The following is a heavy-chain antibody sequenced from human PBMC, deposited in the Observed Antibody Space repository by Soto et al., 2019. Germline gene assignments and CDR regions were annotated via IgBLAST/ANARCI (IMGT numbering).Heavy chain of an antibody. J-gene: IGHJ6*02. CDR3: AREGAAAAGMDV. CDR2: ISSSGSTI. CDR1: GFTFSSYE. V-gene: IGHV3-48*03. Sequence: LRLSCAASGFTFSSYEMNWVRQAPGKGLEWVSYISSSGSTIYYADSVKGRFTISRDNAKNSLYLQMNSLRAEDTAVYYCAREGAAAAGMDVWGQGTTVTVSS. D-gene: IGHD6-13*01.